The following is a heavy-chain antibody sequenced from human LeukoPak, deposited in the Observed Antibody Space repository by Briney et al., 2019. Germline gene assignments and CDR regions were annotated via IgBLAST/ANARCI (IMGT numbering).Heavy chain of an antibody. Sequence: SGGSLRLSCAASGFTFSRYSMNWARQAPGKGLEWVSSITSSSSNIYYADSVKGRFTISRDNAKNSLYLQVHSLRAEDTAVYYCARAPSYSSGRCDYWGQGTLVTVSS. D-gene: IGHD6-19*01. J-gene: IGHJ4*02. CDR3: ARAPSYSSGRCDY. CDR1: GFTFSRYS. CDR2: ITSSSSNI. V-gene: IGHV3-21*01.